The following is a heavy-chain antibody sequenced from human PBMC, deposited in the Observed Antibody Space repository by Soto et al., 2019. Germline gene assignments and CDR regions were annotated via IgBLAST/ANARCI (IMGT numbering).Heavy chain of an antibody. J-gene: IGHJ4*02. D-gene: IGHD3-3*01. V-gene: IGHV3-23*01. Sequence: EVQLLESGGGLVQPGGSLRLSCAASGFTFSSYAMSWVRQAPGKGLEWVSAISGSGGSTYYADSVKGRFTISRDNSKNTLYLQMNSLGAEDTAVYYCVHMWGYTIFGVVINGWGQVTLVTVSS. CDR2: ISGSGGST. CDR3: VHMWGYTIFGVVING. CDR1: GFTFSSYA.